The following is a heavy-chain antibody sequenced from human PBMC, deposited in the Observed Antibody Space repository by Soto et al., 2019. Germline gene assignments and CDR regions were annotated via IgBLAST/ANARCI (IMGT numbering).Heavy chain of an antibody. CDR1: GFTFSSYS. CDR3: ARVLVVVPRGGDYYYMDV. J-gene: IGHJ6*03. D-gene: IGHD2-2*01. CDR2: ISSSSSYI. Sequence: GGSLRLSCAASGFTFSSYSMNWVRQAPGKGLECVSSISSSSSYIYYADSVKGRFTISRDNAKNSLYLQMNSLRAEDTAVYYCARVLVVVPRGGDYYYMDVWGKGTTVTVSS. V-gene: IGHV3-21*01.